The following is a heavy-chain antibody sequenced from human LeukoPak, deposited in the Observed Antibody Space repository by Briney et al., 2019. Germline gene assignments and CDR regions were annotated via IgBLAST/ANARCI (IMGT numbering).Heavy chain of an antibody. D-gene: IGHD4-17*01. J-gene: IGHJ4*02. V-gene: IGHV3-30-3*01. CDR3: ARVIHDYGDPSPTDY. CDR1: GGSFSGYY. CDR2: ISYDGSNK. Sequence: LSLTCAVYGGSFSGYYWSWIRQPPGKGLEWVAVISYDGSNKYYADSVKGRFTISRDNSKNTLYLQMNSLRAEDTAVYYCARVIHDYGDPSPTDYWGQGTLVTVSS.